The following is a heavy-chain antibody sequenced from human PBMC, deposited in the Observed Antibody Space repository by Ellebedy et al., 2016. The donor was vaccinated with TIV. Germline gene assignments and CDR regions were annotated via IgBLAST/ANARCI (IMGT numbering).Heavy chain of an antibody. CDR2: ISAYSGNT. CDR3: ARVGPFYDDTSGYMHY. D-gene: IGHD3-22*01. V-gene: IGHV1-18*04. Sequence: ASVKVSCKASGYTFTSFGVTWVRQAPGQGLEWMGWISAYSGNTKYAQKLQGRVILTTDTSMNTAYLELRSLRSDDTAVYYCARVGPFYDDTSGYMHYWGQGTLVTVSS. J-gene: IGHJ4*02. CDR1: GYTFTSFG.